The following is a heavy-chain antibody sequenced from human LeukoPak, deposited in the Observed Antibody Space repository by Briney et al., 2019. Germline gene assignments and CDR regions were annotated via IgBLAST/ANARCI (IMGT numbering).Heavy chain of an antibody. Sequence: GRSLRLSCAASGFTFSTYPMHWVRQAPGKGLEWVAVISYDGSNKDCADSVKGRFTISRDNSKNTLYVQMNSLRAEDTAVYYCAKGHSGGYTHWGQGTRVTVSS. J-gene: IGHJ4*02. CDR3: AKGHSGGYTH. D-gene: IGHD3-22*01. V-gene: IGHV3-30-3*01. CDR2: ISYDGSNK. CDR1: GFTFSTYP.